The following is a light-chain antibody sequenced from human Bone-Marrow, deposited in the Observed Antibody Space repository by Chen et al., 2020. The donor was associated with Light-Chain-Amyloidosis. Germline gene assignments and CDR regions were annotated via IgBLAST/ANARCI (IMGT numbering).Light chain of an antibody. J-gene: IGLJ3*02. CDR2: EGS. CDR1: SSDVGGYNY. Sequence: QSALTQPASVSASPAQSSSISCTGTSSDVGGYNYVSWYQHHPAEAPKLMIYEGSNRPSGVSNSFSGSKSGNTASLTISGLQAEDEADYYCSSFTSRSTRVFGGGTKLTVL. V-gene: IGLV2-14*01. CDR3: SSFTSRSTRV.